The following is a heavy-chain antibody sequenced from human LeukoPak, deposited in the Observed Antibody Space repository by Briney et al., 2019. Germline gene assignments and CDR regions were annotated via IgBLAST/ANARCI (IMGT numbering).Heavy chain of an antibody. D-gene: IGHD6-19*01. Sequence: PGGSLRLSCAASGFTFNSYVMSWVRRAPGKGLEWVSAIGGSSGRTYYADSVRGRFTISRDNSKNTVYLQLNSLRGEDTAVYYFAKDLVSGDWYWRGFDSWGQGTLVTGSS. CDR2: IGGSSGRT. V-gene: IGHV3-23*01. CDR1: GFTFNSYV. CDR3: AKDLVSGDWYWRGFDS. J-gene: IGHJ4*02.